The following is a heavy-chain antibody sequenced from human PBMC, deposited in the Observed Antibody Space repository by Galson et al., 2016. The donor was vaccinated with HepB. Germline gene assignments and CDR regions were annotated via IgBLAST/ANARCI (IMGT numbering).Heavy chain of an antibody. V-gene: IGHV3-21*01. CDR3: ARLAAAGKLVDFGLDV. CDR1: GFTFSSYE. CDR2: ISSRSDKI. D-gene: IGHD6-13*01. Sequence: SLRLSCAASGFTFSSYEMHWVRQAPGKGLEWISSISSRSDKIFYANSLKGRFTTPRDNAKNSVYLQANTLRVADTAVYYCARLAAAGKLVDFGLDVWGRGDTFSVSS. J-gene: IGHJ6*02.